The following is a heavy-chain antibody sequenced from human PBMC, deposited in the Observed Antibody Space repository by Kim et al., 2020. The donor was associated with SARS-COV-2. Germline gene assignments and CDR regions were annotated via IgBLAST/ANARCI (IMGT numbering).Heavy chain of an antibody. CDR3: ARGWSATGIDP. Sequence: ASVKVSCKASGYSFSRYAIHWMRQAPGQRLEWMGWIDAGAGNTKYSQRFQGRVTITRDTSASTVYMEMSSLTSEDTAIYYCARGWSATGIDPWGQGTLDTVSS. D-gene: IGHD2-15*01. V-gene: IGHV1-3*01. CDR1: GYSFSRYA. CDR2: IDAGAGNT. J-gene: IGHJ5*02.